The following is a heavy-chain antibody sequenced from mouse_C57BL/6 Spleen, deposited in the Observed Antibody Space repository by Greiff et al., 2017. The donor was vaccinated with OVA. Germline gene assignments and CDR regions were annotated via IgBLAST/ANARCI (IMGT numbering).Heavy chain of an antibody. CDR3: ARDDGYGYDGGFAY. Sequence: EVKLMESGPGLVKPSQSLSLTCSVTGYSITSGYYWNWIRQFPGNKLEWMGYISYDGSNNYNPSLKNRISITRDTSKNQFFLKLNSVTTEDTATDYCARDDGYGYDGGFAYWGQGTLVTVSA. J-gene: IGHJ3*01. CDR1: GYSITSGYY. D-gene: IGHD2-2*01. CDR2: ISYDGSN. V-gene: IGHV3-6*01.